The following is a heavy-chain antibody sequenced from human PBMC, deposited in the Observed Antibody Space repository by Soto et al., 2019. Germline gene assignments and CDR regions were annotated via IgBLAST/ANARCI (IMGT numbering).Heavy chain of an antibody. D-gene: IGHD6-19*01. CDR3: ARRWYSSAHYYYYGMDV. V-gene: IGHV4-39*01. CDR1: GGSISSSSYY. J-gene: IGHJ6*02. CDR2: IYYSGST. Sequence: SETLSLTCTVSGGSISSSSYYWGWIRQPPGKGLEWIGSIYYSGSTYYNPSLKSRVTISVGTSKNQFSLKLSSVTAADTAVYYCARRWYSSAHYYYYGMDVWGQGTTVTVSS.